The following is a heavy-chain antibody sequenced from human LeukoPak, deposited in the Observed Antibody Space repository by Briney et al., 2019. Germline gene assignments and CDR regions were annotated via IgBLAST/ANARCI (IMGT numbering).Heavy chain of an antibody. J-gene: IGHJ6*03. CDR2: ISSSSSYI. CDR1: GFTFSSYS. V-gene: IGHV3-21*01. Sequence: PGGSLRLSCAASGFTFSSYSMNWVRQAPGKGLEWVSSISSSSSYIYYADSVKGRFTISRDNAKNSLYLQMISLRAEDTAVYYCARPRITIFGVVTNYYYYMDVWGKGTTVTVSS. CDR3: ARPRITIFGVVTNYYYYMDV. D-gene: IGHD3-3*01.